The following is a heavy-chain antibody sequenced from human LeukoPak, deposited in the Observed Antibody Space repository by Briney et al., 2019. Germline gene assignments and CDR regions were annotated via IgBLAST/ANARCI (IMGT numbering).Heavy chain of an antibody. Sequence: SETLSLTCAVYGGSFSGYYWSWIRQPPGKGLEWIGEINHSGSTNYNPSLKSRVTISVDTSKNQFSLKLSSVIAADTAVYYCGIVAAGKGTYWFDPWGQGTLVTVSS. CDR1: GGSFSGYY. J-gene: IGHJ5*02. CDR3: GIVAAGKGTYWFDP. V-gene: IGHV4-34*01. CDR2: INHSGST. D-gene: IGHD6-13*01.